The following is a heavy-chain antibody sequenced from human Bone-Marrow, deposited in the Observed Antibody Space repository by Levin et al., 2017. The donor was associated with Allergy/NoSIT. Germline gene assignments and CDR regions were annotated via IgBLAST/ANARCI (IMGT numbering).Heavy chain of an antibody. Sequence: PGGSLRLSCAASGFTFSSYDMHWVRQATGRGLEWVSAIGTAADSYYSGSVKGRFTVSRDNAKNSFYLQMNSLRAGDTAVYYCARVALPRYCTSTSCPDSGYYFDYWGQGTLVTVSS. CDR2: IGTAADS. D-gene: IGHD2-2*01. V-gene: IGHV3-13*04. CDR1: GFTFSSYD. CDR3: ARVALPRYCTSTSCPDSGYYFDY. J-gene: IGHJ4*02.